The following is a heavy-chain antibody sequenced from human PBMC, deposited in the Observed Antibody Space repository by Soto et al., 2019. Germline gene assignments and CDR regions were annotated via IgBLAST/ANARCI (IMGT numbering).Heavy chain of an antibody. Sequence: SETLSLTSTVSGGNISSYYWSWIRQPPGKGLEWIGYIYYSGSTNYNPSLKSRVTISVDTSKNQFSLKLSSVTAADTAVYYCARDSSVTGYFDYWGQGTLVTVSS. CDR1: GGNISSYY. D-gene: IGHD4-17*01. CDR3: ARDSSVTGYFDY. V-gene: IGHV4-59*01. J-gene: IGHJ4*02. CDR2: IYYSGST.